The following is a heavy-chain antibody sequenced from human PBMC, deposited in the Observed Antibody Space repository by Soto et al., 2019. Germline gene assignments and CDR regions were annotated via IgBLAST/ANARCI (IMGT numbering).Heavy chain of an antibody. J-gene: IGHJ3*02. CDR3: ARDVVVAARGPGAFDI. D-gene: IGHD2-15*01. CDR2: IYYSGST. Sequence: TLSLTCTVSGGSISSGGYYWSWIRQHPGKGLEWIGYIYYSGSTYYNPSLKSRVTISVDTSKNQFSLKLSSVTAADTAVYYCARDVVVAARGPGAFDIWGQGTMVTVSS. V-gene: IGHV4-31*03. CDR1: GGSISSGGYY.